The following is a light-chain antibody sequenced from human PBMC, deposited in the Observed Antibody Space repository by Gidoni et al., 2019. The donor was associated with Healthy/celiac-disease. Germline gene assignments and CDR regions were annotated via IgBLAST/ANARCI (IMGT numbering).Light chain of an antibody. J-gene: IGLJ2*01. CDR1: ALPKQY. Sequence: SYELTQPPSVSVSPGHTARITCSGDALPKQYAYWYQQKPGQAPVLVIYKDSERPAGIPERFSGSSSGTTVTLTISGGQAEDEDDYYCQSADSSGTYYVVFGGGTKLTVL. V-gene: IGLV3-25*03. CDR2: KDS. CDR3: QSADSSGTYYVV.